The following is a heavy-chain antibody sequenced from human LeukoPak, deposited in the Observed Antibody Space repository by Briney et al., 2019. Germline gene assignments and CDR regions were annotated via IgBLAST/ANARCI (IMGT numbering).Heavy chain of an antibody. Sequence: GGSLRLSCAASGFTFSDYYMSWIRQAPGKGLEWVSYISSSGSTIYYADSVKGRFTISRDNSKNTLYLQMNSLRAEDTAVYYCARDFDQSQGYYYYGMDVWGQGTTVTVSS. J-gene: IGHJ6*02. CDR2: ISSSGSTI. V-gene: IGHV3-11*04. CDR1: GFTFSDYY. CDR3: ARDFDQSQGYYYYGMDV.